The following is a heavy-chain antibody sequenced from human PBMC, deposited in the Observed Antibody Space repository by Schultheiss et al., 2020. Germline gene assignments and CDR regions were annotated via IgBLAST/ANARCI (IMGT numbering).Heavy chain of an antibody. CDR2: INHSGST. J-gene: IGHJ2*01. D-gene: IGHD5-12*01. CDR3: ARGQGATSYWYFDL. CDR1: GGSISSGGYY. V-gene: IGHV4-61*08. Sequence: SETLSLTCAVSGGSISSGGYYWSWIRQPPGKGLEWIGEINHSGSTNYNPSLKSRVTISVDTSKNQFSLKLSSVTAADTAVYYCARGQGATSYWYFDLWGRGTLVTVSS.